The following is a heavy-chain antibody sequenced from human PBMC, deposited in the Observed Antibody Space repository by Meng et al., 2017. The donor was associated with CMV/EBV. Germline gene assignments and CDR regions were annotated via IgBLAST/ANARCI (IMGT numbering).Heavy chain of an antibody. CDR2: IYSGGSST. V-gene: IGHV3-23*03. D-gene: IGHD1-26*01. Sequence: GESLKISCAASGFTFSSYAMSWVRQAPGKGLEWVSVIYSGGSSTYYADSAKGRFTISRDNSKNTLYLQMNSLRAEDTAVYYCAKDSGSYPFDYWGQGTLVTVSS. J-gene: IGHJ4*02. CDR3: AKDSGSYPFDY. CDR1: GFTFSSYA.